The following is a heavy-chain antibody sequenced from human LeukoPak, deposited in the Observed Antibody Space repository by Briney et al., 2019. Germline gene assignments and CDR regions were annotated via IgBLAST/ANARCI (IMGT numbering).Heavy chain of an antibody. J-gene: IGHJ4*02. V-gene: IGHV4-34*01. CDR1: GGSFSGYY. D-gene: IGHD3-16*01. Sequence: PSETLSLTCAVYGGSFSGYYWSWIRQPPGKGLEWIGEINHSGSTNYNPSLKSRVTISVDTSKNQFSLKLSSVTAADTAVYYCARQGPLGDRGGNRDYWGQGTLVTVSS. CDR3: ARQGPLGDRGGNRDY. CDR2: INHSGST.